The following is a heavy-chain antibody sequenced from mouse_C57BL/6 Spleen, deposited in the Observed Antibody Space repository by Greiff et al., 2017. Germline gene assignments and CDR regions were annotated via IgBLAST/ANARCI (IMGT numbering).Heavy chain of an antibody. J-gene: IGHJ4*01. V-gene: IGHV2-6*02. CDR3: ARNYGSSDYAMDD. CDR1: GFSLTSYG. Sequence: QVQLKQSGPGLVAPSQSLSITCTVSGFSLTSYGVHWVRQPPGKGLEWLVVIWSDGSTTYNSALKSRLSISKDNSKSQVFLKMNSLQTDDTAMYYSARNYGSSDYAMDDWGKGTSVTVSS. CDR2: IWSDGST. D-gene: IGHD1-1*01.